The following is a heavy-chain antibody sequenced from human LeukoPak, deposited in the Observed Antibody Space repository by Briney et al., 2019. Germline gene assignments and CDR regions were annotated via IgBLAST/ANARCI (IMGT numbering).Heavy chain of an antibody. J-gene: IGHJ6*02. V-gene: IGHV1-69*04. Sequence: VASVKVSCKASGGTFSSYAISWVRQAPGQGLEWMGRIIPILGMANYAQKFQGRVTITADKSTSTAYMELSSLRSEDTAVYYCARDHPTVAGPYGMDVWGQGTTVTVSS. D-gene: IGHD4-17*01. CDR1: GGTFSSYA. CDR3: ARDHPTVAGPYGMDV. CDR2: IIPILGMA.